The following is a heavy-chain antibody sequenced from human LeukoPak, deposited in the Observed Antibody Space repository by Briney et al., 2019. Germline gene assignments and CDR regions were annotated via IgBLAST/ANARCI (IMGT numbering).Heavy chain of an antibody. V-gene: IGHV4-59*08. CDR3: STSSGWRSHWFDP. Sequence: SETLSLTCTVSGGSINNYYLNWIRQPPRKGLEWIGYFYYSGSTNYNPSLESRVTISVDTSKNQFSLRLISVTAADTAVYYCSTSSGWRSHWFDPWGQGTLVTVSS. CDR2: FYYSGST. CDR1: GGSINNYY. D-gene: IGHD6-19*01. J-gene: IGHJ5*02.